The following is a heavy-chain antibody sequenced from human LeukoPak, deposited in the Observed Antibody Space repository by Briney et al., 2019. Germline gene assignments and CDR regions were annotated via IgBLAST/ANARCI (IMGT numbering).Heavy chain of an antibody. V-gene: IGHV4-59*12. CDR1: GGSISSYY. J-gene: IGHJ5*02. D-gene: IGHD3-10*01. Sequence: PSETLSLTCTVSGGSISSYYWSWIRQPPGKGLEWIGYIYYSGSTNYNPSLKSRVTISLDTSKNQYSLNLRSVTAADTAVYYCARDSGTTREAKFDLWGQGTLVTVSS. CDR3: ARDSGTTREAKFDL. CDR2: IYYSGST.